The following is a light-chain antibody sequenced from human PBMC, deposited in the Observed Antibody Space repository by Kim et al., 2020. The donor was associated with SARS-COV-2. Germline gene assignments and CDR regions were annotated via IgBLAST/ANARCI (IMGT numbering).Light chain of an antibody. V-gene: IGKV3-20*01. CDR1: QAISKNY. Sequence: PGERATLSCRASQAISKNYLIWYQQKPGQAPRVLIYGAFSRAAGTPDRFSGSWSGTDFTLTISRLESEDFAVYYCLQYVSSLWTFGQGTKVDIK. CDR3: LQYVSSLWT. CDR2: GAF. J-gene: IGKJ1*01.